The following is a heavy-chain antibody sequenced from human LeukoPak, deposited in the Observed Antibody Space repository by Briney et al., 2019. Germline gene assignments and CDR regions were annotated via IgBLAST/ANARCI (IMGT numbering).Heavy chain of an antibody. J-gene: IGHJ4*02. V-gene: IGHV3-49*03. D-gene: IGHD3-22*01. Sequence: GGSLRISCTASGFTFGDYAMSWFRQAPGKGLEWVGFIRSKAYGGTTEYAASVKGRFTISRDDSKSIAYLQMNSLKTEDTAVYYCTREAYYYDSSGYFENDYWGQGTLVTVSS. CDR1: GFTFGDYA. CDR2: IRSKAYGGTT. CDR3: TREAYYYDSSGYFENDY.